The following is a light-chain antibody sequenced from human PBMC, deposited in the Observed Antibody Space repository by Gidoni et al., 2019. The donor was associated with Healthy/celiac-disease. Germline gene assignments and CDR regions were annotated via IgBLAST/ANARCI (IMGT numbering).Light chain of an antibody. CDR1: HSVSSSY. CDR3: QQYGSSPYT. CDR2: GAS. Sequence: EIVLTQSPGTLSLSPGERATLSCRASHSVSSSYLAWYQQKPGQAPRLLIYGASSRATGLPDRFSGSGSGTDFTLTISRLDPEDFAVYYCQQYGSSPYTFXXXTKLEIK. J-gene: IGKJ2*01. V-gene: IGKV3-20*01.